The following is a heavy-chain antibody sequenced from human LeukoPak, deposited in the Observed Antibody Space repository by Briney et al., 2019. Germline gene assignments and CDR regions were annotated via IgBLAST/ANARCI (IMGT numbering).Heavy chain of an antibody. J-gene: IGHJ6*02. CDR1: GFTFSNYG. CDR3: ARSTPYYYYGLDV. Sequence: GGSLRLSCAASGFTFSNYGMHWVRQAPGKGLEWVAVISYDGSKKYYADSVKGRFTISRDNSKNTLYLQMNSLRAEDTAVYYCARSTPYYYYGLDVWGQGTTVTVSS. CDR2: ISYDGSKK. D-gene: IGHD2-15*01. V-gene: IGHV3-30*03.